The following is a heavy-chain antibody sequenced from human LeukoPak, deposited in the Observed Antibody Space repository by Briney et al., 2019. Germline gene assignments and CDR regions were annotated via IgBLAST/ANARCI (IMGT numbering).Heavy chain of an antibody. Sequence: SETLSLTCTVSGGSISSYYWSWIRQPPGKGLEWIGYIYYSGSTNYNPSLKSRVTISVDTSKNQFSLKLSSVTAADTAVYYCAVQLVVPAAGALNYYYGMDVWGQGTTVTVSS. CDR3: AVQLVVPAAGALNYYYGMDV. D-gene: IGHD2-2*01. CDR1: GGSISSYY. CDR2: IYYSGST. J-gene: IGHJ6*02. V-gene: IGHV4-59*01.